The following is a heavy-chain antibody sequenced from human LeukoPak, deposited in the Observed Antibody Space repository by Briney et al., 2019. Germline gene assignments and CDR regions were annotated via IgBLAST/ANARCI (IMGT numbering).Heavy chain of an antibody. CDR2: IIPIFGTA. V-gene: IGHV1-69*13. D-gene: IGHD3-3*01. CDR3: ARDQTIFGVVSGDFDY. Sequence: SVKVSCKASGGTFSSYAISWLRQAPGQGLEWIGGIIPIFGTANYAQKFQGRVTITADESTSTAYMELSSLRSEDTAVYYCARDQTIFGVVSGDFDYWGQGTLVTVSS. J-gene: IGHJ4*02. CDR1: GGTFSSYA.